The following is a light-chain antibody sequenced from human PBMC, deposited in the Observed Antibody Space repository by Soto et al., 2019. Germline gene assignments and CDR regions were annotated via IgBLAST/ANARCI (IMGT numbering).Light chain of an antibody. CDR1: QSVSSY. J-gene: IGKJ1*01. CDR3: QQYGDSPVT. Sequence: EIVMTQSPGTLSLTPGERATLSCRASQSVSSYLAWYQQKPGQAPRLLISDASDRATGIPDRFSGSGSGTDFTLTISRLVPEDFAVYYCQQYGDSPVTFGQGTKV. CDR2: DAS. V-gene: IGKV3-20*01.